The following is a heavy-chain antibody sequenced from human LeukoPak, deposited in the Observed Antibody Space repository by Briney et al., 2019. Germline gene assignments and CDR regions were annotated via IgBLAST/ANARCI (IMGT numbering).Heavy chain of an antibody. V-gene: IGHV1-8*01. J-gene: IGHJ6*03. CDR2: MNPNSGNT. Sequence: ASVKVSCKASGYTFTSYDTNWVRQATGQGLEWMGWMNPNSGNTGYAQKFQGRVTMTRNTSISTAYMELSSLRSEDTAVYYCARLRVSVATILTYYYYYMDVWGKGTTVTISS. D-gene: IGHD5-12*01. CDR3: ARLRVSVATILTYYYYYMDV. CDR1: GYTFTSYD.